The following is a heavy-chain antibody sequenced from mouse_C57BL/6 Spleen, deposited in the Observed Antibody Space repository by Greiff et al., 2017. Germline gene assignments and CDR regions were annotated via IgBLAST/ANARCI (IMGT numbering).Heavy chain of an antibody. CDR3: ARRPLIYDGYSLYAMDY. CDR2: INPNNGGT. Sequence: EVQLQQSGPELVKPGASVKISCKASGYTFTDYYMNWVKQSHGKSLEWIGDINPNNGGTSYNQKFKGKATLTVDKSSSTAYMELRSLTSEDSAVYYCARRPLIYDGYSLYAMDYWGQGTSVTVSS. J-gene: IGHJ4*01. CDR1: GYTFTDYY. D-gene: IGHD2-3*01. V-gene: IGHV1-26*01.